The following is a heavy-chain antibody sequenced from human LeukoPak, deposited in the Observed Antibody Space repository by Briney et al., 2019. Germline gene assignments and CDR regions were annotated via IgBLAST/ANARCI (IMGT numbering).Heavy chain of an antibody. Sequence: PSETLSLTCTVSGYSISSGYYWGWIRQPPGKGLEWIGSIYHSGSTYYNPSLKSRVTISVDTSKNQFSLKLSSVTAADTAGDYCAGGKEYYESSGYYYRHWGQGTLVTVSS. CDR3: AGGKEYYESSGYYYRH. J-gene: IGHJ4*02. D-gene: IGHD3-22*01. CDR2: IYHSGST. V-gene: IGHV4-38-2*02. CDR1: GYSISSGYY.